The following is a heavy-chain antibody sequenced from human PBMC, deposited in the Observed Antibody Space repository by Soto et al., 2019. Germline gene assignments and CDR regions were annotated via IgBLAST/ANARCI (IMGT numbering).Heavy chain of an antibody. V-gene: IGHV1-18*01. CDR3: ARGENHIAVAGTREDFDY. CDR1: GYTFTSYG. CDR2: ISAYNGNT. D-gene: IGHD6-19*01. Sequence: ASVKVSCKASGYTFTSYGISWVRQAPGQGLEWMGWISAYNGNTNYAQKLQGRVTMTTDTSTSTAYMELRSLRSDDTAVYYCARGENHIAVAGTREDFDYWGQGTLVTVSS. J-gene: IGHJ4*02.